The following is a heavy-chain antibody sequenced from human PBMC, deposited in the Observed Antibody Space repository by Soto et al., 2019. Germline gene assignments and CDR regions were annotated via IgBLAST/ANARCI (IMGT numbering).Heavy chain of an antibody. CDR2: IYYSGST. Sequence: SETLSLTCTVSGGSISSGDYYWSWIRQPPGKGLEWIGYIYYSGSTYYNPSLKSRVTISVDTSKNQFSLKLSSVTAADTAVYYCTSQYYYDSSGYYYVDYWGQGTLVTVSS. D-gene: IGHD3-22*01. J-gene: IGHJ4*02. V-gene: IGHV4-30-4*01. CDR3: TSQYYYDSSGYYYVDY. CDR1: GGSISSGDYY.